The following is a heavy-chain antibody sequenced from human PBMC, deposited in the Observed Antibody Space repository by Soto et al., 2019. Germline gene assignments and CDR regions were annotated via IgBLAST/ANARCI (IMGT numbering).Heavy chain of an antibody. V-gene: IGHV4-31*03. CDR3: AGTSGSNYFDP. CDR2: INSSGSA. Sequence: SETLSLTCTVSGGSISSGDYYWSWIRQHPGKGLECIGYINSSGSAYYNPSLKSRVIMSVDTSKNDFSLRLNSVTAADTAVYFCAGTSGSNYFDPWGQGILVTVSS. CDR1: GGSISSGDYY. J-gene: IGHJ5*02. D-gene: IGHD3-10*01.